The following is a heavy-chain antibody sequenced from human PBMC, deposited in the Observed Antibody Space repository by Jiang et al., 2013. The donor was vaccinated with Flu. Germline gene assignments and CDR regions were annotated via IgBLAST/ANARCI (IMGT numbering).Heavy chain of an antibody. CDR2: VDPEDGET. CDR3: ATVGIVATINVSYMDV. V-gene: IGHV1-69-2*01. CDR1: GYTFTDYY. D-gene: IGHD5-12*01. J-gene: IGHJ6*03. Sequence: SCKVSGYTFTDYYMHWVQQAPGKGLEWMGLVDPEDGETIYAEKFQGRVTITADTSTDTAYMELSSLRSEDTAVYYCATVGIVATINVSYMDVWGKGTTVTVSS.